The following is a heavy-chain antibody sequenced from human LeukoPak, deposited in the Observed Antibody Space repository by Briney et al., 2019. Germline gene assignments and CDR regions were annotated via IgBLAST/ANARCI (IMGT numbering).Heavy chain of an antibody. Sequence: GGSLRLSCAASGFTFSSYAMSWVRQAPGRGLEWVSAISGSGGSTYYADSVKGRFTISRDNSKNTLYLQMNSLRAEDTAVYYCAKTGGSYQNFDYWGQGTLVTVSS. D-gene: IGHD1-26*01. CDR1: GFTFSSYA. CDR3: AKTGGSYQNFDY. J-gene: IGHJ4*02. V-gene: IGHV3-23*01. CDR2: ISGSGGST.